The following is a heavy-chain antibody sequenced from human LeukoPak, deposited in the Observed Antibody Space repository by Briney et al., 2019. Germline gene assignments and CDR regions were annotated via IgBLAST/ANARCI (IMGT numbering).Heavy chain of an antibody. CDR1: GFIFSNFA. J-gene: IGHJ4*02. V-gene: IGHV3-23*01. CDR3: AKDSSHVSGNYDYLDY. Sequence: GGSLRLSCAASGFIFSNFAMSWVRQAPGEGLEWVSVISGSGGNTYYADSVKGRFTISRDNSKNTLDLQMNSLRADDTAVYYCAKDSSHVSGNYDYLDYWGQRALVTVSS. CDR2: ISGSGGNT. D-gene: IGHD1-26*01.